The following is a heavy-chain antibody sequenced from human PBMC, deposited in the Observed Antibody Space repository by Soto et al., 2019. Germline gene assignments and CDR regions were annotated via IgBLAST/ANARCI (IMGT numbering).Heavy chain of an antibody. CDR2: VKSKADGGTA. CDR3: NSYPDFWGGHTPL. Sequence: EVQLVESGGGLLQPGGSLSLSWPASGFSIPNTWWHGVRQAPGKGLEWVGGVKSKADGGTADYAAPVKGRFTVSRDDSKNTQYLQMNSLKMEDTAVYYCNSYPDFWGGHTPLWGQGTLVTVSS. V-gene: IGHV3-15*07. D-gene: IGHD3-3*01. J-gene: IGHJ4*02. CDR1: GFSIPNTW.